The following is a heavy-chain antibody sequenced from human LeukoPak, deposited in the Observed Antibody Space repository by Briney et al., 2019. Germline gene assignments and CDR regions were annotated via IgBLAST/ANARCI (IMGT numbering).Heavy chain of an antibody. CDR3: ARDLYYDSAGNNPGERALEI. CDR1: GYTFTGYY. Sequence: ASVKVSCKASGYTFTGYYMHWVRQAPGQGLEWMGWINPNSGGTNYAQKFQGRVTMTRDTSISTAYMELSRLRSDDTAVYYCARDLYYDSAGNNPGERALEIWGQGTMVTVSS. D-gene: IGHD3-22*01. CDR2: INPNSGGT. J-gene: IGHJ3*02. V-gene: IGHV1-2*02.